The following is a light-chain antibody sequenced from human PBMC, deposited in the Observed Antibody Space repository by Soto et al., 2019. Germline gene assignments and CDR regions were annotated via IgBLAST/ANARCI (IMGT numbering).Light chain of an antibody. CDR3: SSYAGSNNSLYV. V-gene: IGLV2-8*01. Sequence: QSVLTQPLSASGSPGQSVTTSCTGTSSDVGGYNYVSWYQQHPGKAPKLMIYEVSKRPSGVPDRFSGSKSGNTASLTVPGLQAEDEADYYCSSYAGSNNSLYVFGTGTKVTVL. CDR2: EVS. J-gene: IGLJ1*01. CDR1: SSDVGGYNY.